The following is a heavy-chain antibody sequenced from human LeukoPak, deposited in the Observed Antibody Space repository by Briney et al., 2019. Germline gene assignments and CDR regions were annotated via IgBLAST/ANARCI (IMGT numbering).Heavy chain of an antibody. CDR2: IYYTGNT. CDR1: GVSISSSNSY. Sequence: PSETLSLTCTISGVSISSSNSYWGWIRQPPGKGLEWIGSIYYTGNTYYNASLKSRVTISIDTSKNQISLRLTSVTVTDTAMYYCARQTGSGLFTLPGGQGTLVTVSS. D-gene: IGHD3/OR15-3a*01. CDR3: ARQTGSGLFTLP. V-gene: IGHV4-39*01. J-gene: IGHJ4*02.